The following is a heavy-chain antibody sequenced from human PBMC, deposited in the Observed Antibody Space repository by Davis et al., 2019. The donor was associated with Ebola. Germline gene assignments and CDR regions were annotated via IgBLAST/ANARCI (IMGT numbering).Heavy chain of an antibody. V-gene: IGHV3-23*01. D-gene: IGHD3-16*01. Sequence: GESLKISCAASGFTFSDYAMSWVRQAPGKGLEWVSAISGNGGRTYYADSVKGRFTISKDNSKNSVYLQMSGLRAEDSALYYCARGLQTRWRVGWGMDVWGQGTTVTVSS. J-gene: IGHJ6*02. CDR1: GFTFSDYA. CDR3: ARGLQTRWRVGWGMDV. CDR2: ISGNGGRT.